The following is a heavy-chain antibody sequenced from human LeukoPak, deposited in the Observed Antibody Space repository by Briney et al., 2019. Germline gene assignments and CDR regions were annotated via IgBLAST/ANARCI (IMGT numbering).Heavy chain of an antibody. D-gene: IGHD5-18*01. CDR3: ARGTAMVMGVY. J-gene: IGHJ4*02. CDR2: INHSGST. CDR1: GGSFSGYY. Sequence: PSETLSLTCAVYGGSFSGYYWSWIRQPPGKGLEWIGEINHSGSTNYNPSLKSRVTISVVTSKNQFSLKLSSVTAADTAVYYCARGTAMVMGVYWGQGTLVTVSS. V-gene: IGHV4-34*01.